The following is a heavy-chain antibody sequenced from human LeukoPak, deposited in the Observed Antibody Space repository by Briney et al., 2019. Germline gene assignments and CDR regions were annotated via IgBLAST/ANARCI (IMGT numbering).Heavy chain of an antibody. V-gene: IGHV1-2*02. CDR1: GYTFAAHY. CDR3: TRGHGKSRQYLVDFDY. Sequence: VASVKVSCKASGYTFAAHYIHWVRHAPGQGLEWMGWIDPNSGDTLYAQNFQGRVTMTSDTSVNTVYMDLSGLRSDDTAVYFCTRGHGKSRQYLVDFDYWGQGTLVTVSS. CDR2: IDPNSGDT. J-gene: IGHJ4*02. D-gene: IGHD6-13*01.